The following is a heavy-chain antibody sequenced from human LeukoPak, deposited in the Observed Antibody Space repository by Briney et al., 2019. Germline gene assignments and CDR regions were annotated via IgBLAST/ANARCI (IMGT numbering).Heavy chain of an antibody. V-gene: IGHV1-18*01. CDR3: ARDFFHGHCAGLSCFLLDY. CDR1: GYTFTRYG. D-gene: IGHD2-15*01. J-gene: IGHJ4*02. Sequence: ASVKVSCKASGYTFTRYGISWVRQAPGQGLEWMGWISAKNGDTNSAQKFRGRVTMTTDTSTSTAYMELRSLRSDDTAVYYCARDFFHGHCAGLSCFLLDYWGQGSLVTVSS. CDR2: ISAKNGDT.